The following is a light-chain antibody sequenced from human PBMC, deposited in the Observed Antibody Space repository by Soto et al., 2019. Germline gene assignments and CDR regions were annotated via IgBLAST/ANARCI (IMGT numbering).Light chain of an antibody. Sequence: QSALTQPASVSGSPGQSITISCTGTSSDIGAYNYVAWYQRHPGKAPKVVIYEVSNRPSGVSNRFSGSKSGNTASLTISGLQAEDEADYYCSSYTTSSTLVFGGGTQLTVL. CDR1: SSDIGAYNY. CDR2: EVS. V-gene: IGLV2-14*01. CDR3: SSYTTSSTLV. J-gene: IGLJ3*02.